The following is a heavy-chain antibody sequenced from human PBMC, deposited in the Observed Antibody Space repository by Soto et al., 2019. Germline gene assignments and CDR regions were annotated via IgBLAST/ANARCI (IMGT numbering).Heavy chain of an antibody. CDR1: GHTFHNYA. J-gene: IGHJ4*02. CDR3: AKVSRGIGVVPAALN. V-gene: IGHV3-23*01. CDR2: ISGSGGST. D-gene: IGHD2-2*01. Sequence: EVQLLESGGGLEQPGGSLRLSCVGSGHTFHNYAMTWVRQAPGKGLEWVSGISGSGGSTYYADSVRGRFTISRDDXXXXXXXXXXXLXXXXXXXXXXAKVSRGIGVVPAALNWGQGTLVTVSS.